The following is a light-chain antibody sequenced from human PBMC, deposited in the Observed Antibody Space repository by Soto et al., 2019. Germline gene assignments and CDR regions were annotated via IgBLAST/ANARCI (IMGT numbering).Light chain of an antibody. CDR3: CSXTXLSTVV. CDR2: AVS. J-gene: IGLJ2*01. CDR1: SSDVGGYNH. V-gene: IGLV2-14*01. Sequence: QSALTQPASVSGSPGQSITISCTGTSSDVGGYNHVSWYQHSPGKAPKLILFAVSDRPSGVSHRFSGSKSGNTASLTISGXQAXXEXXYYCCSXTXLSTVVFGGGTKVTVL.